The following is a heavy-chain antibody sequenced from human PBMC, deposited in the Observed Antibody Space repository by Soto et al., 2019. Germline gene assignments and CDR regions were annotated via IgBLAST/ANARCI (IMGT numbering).Heavy chain of an antibody. J-gene: IGHJ6*02. D-gene: IGHD6-13*01. V-gene: IGHV1-2*04. CDR1: GYTFTGYY. Sequence: ASVKVSCKASGYTFTGYYMHWVRQAPGQGLEWMGWTNPNSGGTNYAQKFQGWVTMTRDTSISTAYLELSRLRSDDTAVYYFARVKAAAGIHLGIHYYGMDVWGQGTTVTVSS. CDR2: TNPNSGGT. CDR3: ARVKAAAGIHLGIHYYGMDV.